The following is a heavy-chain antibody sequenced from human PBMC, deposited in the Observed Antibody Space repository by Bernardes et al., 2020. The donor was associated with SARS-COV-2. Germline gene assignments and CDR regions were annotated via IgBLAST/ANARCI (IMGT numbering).Heavy chain of an antibody. V-gene: IGHV4-39*01. J-gene: IGHJ4*02. D-gene: IGHD1-26*01. CDR1: GGSIGSKPYY. Sequence: SETLSLTCTVSGGSIGSKPYYWGWARQPPGKGLEWIGSVSYGGATYYSPSFRGRAAITGDTSRNQFSLKLTSVTAADTATYHCVRVGFRAPIDYWGQGTLVTVSS. CDR2: VSYGGAT. CDR3: VRVGFRAPIDY.